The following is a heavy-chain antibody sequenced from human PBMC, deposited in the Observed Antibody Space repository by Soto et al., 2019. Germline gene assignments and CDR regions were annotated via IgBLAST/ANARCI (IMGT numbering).Heavy chain of an antibody. CDR2: IYSGGST. J-gene: IGHJ4*02. CDR3: ARVTHDFWSGYYYYFDY. D-gene: IGHD3-3*01. V-gene: IGHV3-66*01. CDR1: GFTVSSNY. Sequence: GGSLRLSCAASGFTVSSNYMSWVRQAPGKGLEWVSVIYSGGSTYYADSVKGRFTISRDNSKNTLYLQMNSLRAEDTAVYYCARVTHDFWSGYYYYFDYRAQRTPVTVSS.